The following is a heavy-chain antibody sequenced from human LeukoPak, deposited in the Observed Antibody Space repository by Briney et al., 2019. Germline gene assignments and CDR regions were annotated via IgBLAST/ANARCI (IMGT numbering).Heavy chain of an antibody. D-gene: IGHD4-17*01. Sequence: SVKVSCKTSGGTFNNSAISWVRQAPGQGLEWLGGSMPLFGTAGYAQKFQGRVTITKDESTRTVYLELTSLTSDDTAVYYCARDVHGDYGSGWFDPWGQGTLVSVSS. V-gene: IGHV1-69*05. CDR3: ARDVHGDYGSGWFDP. J-gene: IGHJ5*02. CDR1: GGTFNNSA. CDR2: SMPLFGTA.